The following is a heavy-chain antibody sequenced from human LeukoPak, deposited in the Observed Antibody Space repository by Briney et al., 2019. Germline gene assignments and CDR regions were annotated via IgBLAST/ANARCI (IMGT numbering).Heavy chain of an antibody. CDR1: GYSFTSYW. CDR3: ARGYCSGGSCYSAPLDY. D-gene: IGHD2-15*01. Sequence: GESLKISCKGSGYSFTSYWIGWVRQMPGKGLEWMGIIYPGDSDTRYSPSFQGQVTISADKSISTAYLRWSSLKASDTAMYYCARGYCSGGSCYSAPLDYWGQGTLVTVSS. CDR2: IYPGDSDT. J-gene: IGHJ4*02. V-gene: IGHV5-51*01.